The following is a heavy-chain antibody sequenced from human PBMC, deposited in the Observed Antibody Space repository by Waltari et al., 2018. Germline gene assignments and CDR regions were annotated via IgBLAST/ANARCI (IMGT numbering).Heavy chain of an antibody. J-gene: IGHJ1*01. D-gene: IGHD6-13*01. CDR2: INHSGST. Sequence: QVQLQQWGAGLLKPSETLSLTCAVYGGSFSGHYWSWIRQPPGRGLEWIGEINHSGSTSYNPSLKSRVTMSVDTSKNQFSLRLRSVTVADTAVYYCARGGSRRKDSGSWYRGFQHWGQGTLVTVSS. CDR1: GGSFSGHY. V-gene: IGHV4-34*01. CDR3: ARGGSRRKDSGSWYRGFQH.